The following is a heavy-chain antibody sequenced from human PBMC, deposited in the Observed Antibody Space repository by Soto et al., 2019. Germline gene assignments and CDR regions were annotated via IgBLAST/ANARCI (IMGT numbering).Heavy chain of an antibody. Sequence: PSETLSLTCAVYGGSFSGYYWSWIRQPPGKGLEWIGEINHSGSTNYNPSLKSRVTISVDTSKNQFSLKLSSVTAADTAAYYCARGLYSSSWYPNWFDPWGQGTLVTVSS. V-gene: IGHV4-34*01. D-gene: IGHD6-13*01. CDR3: ARGLYSSSWYPNWFDP. J-gene: IGHJ5*02. CDR2: INHSGST. CDR1: GGSFSGYY.